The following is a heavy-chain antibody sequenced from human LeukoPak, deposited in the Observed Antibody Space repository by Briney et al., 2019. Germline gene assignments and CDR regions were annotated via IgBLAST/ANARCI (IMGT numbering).Heavy chain of an antibody. D-gene: IGHD3-9*01. CDR2: INPDGSSA. CDR1: GFIFSSYW. V-gene: IGHV3-74*01. Sequence: PGGSLRLSCAASGFIFSSYWMHWVRQVPGKGLVWVSRINPDGSSASYADSVKGRFTISRDNAKKTLDLQMNSLRGEDTAVYYCTRGGYFDWWPNDYWGQGTLVPSPQ. CDR3: TRGGYFDWWPNDY. J-gene: IGHJ4*02.